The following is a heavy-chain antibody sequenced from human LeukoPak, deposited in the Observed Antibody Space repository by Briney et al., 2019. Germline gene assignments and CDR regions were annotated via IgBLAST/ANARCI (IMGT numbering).Heavy chain of an antibody. J-gene: IGHJ4*02. CDR1: GGSFSAYY. Sequence: SETLSLTCAVYGGSFSAYYWSWIRQPPGKGLEWIGEINHSGSTNYNPSLKSRVTISVDTSKNQFSLKLSSVTAADTAVYYCASFCSSTSCFGDYWGQGTLVTVSS. CDR3: ASFCSSTSCFGDY. CDR2: INHSGST. V-gene: IGHV4-34*01. D-gene: IGHD2-2*01.